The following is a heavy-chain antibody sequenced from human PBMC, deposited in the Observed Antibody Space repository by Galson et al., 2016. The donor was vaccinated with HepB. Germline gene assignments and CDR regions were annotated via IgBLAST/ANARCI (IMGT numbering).Heavy chain of an antibody. CDR2: IGGSGGGT. J-gene: IGHJ5*02. V-gene: IGHV3-23*01. Sequence: LSCAAAGFNFNNYAMHWVRQAPGKGLEWVSGIGGSGGGTHYADSVKGRFTISRDNSKNTLYLQLNSLRAEDTAIYYCTKDQLIVIVPAAGNWFDPWGQGTLVTGS. CDR3: TKDQLIVIVPAAGNWFDP. CDR1: GFNFNNYA. D-gene: IGHD2-2*01.